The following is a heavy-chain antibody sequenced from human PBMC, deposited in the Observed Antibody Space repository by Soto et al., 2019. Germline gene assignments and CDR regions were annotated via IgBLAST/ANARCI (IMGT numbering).Heavy chain of an antibody. V-gene: IGHV1-3*01. Sequence: ASVKVSCKASGYTFTSYAMHWVRQAPGQRLEWMGWINAGNGNTKYSQKFQGRVTITRDTSASTAYMELSSLRSEDTAVYYCARIHTLGYCSSTSCYRWFDPWGQGTLVTVSS. CDR3: ARIHTLGYCSSTSCYRWFDP. CDR2: INAGNGNT. CDR1: GYTFTSYA. J-gene: IGHJ5*02. D-gene: IGHD2-2*02.